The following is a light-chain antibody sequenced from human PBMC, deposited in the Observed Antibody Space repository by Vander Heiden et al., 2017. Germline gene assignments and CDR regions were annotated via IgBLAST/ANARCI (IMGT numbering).Light chain of an antibody. CDR2: SNN. J-gene: IGLJ3*02. CDR1: SSNIGSHY. CDR3: AAWDDSLSKV. Sequence: QSVLTQPPSASGTPGQRDTISCSGSSSNIGSHYVYWYQQLPGTAPKLLIYSNNQRPSGVPDRFSGSKSGTSASLAISGLRSEDEADYYCAAWDDSLSKVFGGGTKLTVL. V-gene: IGLV1-47*02.